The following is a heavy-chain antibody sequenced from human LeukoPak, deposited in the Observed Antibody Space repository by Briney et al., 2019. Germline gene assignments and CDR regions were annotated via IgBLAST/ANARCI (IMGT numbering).Heavy chain of an antibody. CDR1: GYTFTGYY. D-gene: IGHD3-10*02. J-gene: IGHJ4*02. V-gene: IGHV1-2*02. CDR2: INPNSGGT. CDR3: ARDRRLGSGGYYKGAGGSLDY. Sequence: ASVKVSCKASGYTFTGYYMHWVRQAPGQGLEWMGWINPNSGGTNYAQKFQGRVTMTRDTSISTAYMELSRLRSDDTAVYYCARDRRLGSGGYYKGAGGSLDYWGQGTLVTVSS.